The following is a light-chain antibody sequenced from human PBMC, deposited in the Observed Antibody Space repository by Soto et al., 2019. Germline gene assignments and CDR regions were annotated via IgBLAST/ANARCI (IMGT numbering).Light chain of an antibody. Sequence: EIVLTQSPGTLSLSPGERATLSCRASQSVSSSYFAWYQQKPGQAPRLLIYGASSRATGIPDRFSGSGSGTDFTLTISRLEPEDFAVYYWQQYYSSAPWTFGQGTKVEIK. CDR3: QQYYSSAPWT. V-gene: IGKV3-20*01. J-gene: IGKJ1*01. CDR1: QSVSSSY. CDR2: GAS.